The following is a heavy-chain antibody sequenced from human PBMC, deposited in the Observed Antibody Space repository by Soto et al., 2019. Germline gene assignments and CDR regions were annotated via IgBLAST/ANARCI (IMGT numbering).Heavy chain of an antibody. CDR2: IKSKTDGGTI. V-gene: IGHV3-15*07. CDR1: DLSFSNAY. Sequence: EVQLVESGGGLVKPGESLRLSCAASDLSFSNAYINWVRQAPGKGLEWVGRIKSKTDGGTIDYAAPVKGRFIISRDDSSSTVYLQMNSLKTEDTAVYYCTTRGALGYWGQGTLVTVSS. D-gene: IGHD2-15*01. J-gene: IGHJ4*02. CDR3: TTRGALGY.